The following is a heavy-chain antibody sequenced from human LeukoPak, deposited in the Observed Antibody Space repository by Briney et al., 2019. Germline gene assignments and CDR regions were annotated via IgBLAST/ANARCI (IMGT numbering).Heavy chain of an antibody. CDR1: GFTFSSYS. D-gene: IGHD6-13*01. Sequence: GGSLRLSCAASGFTFSSYSMNWVRQAPGKGLEWVSYISSSSSTIYYADSVKGRFTISRDNARNSLYLQMNSLRDEDTAVYYCARVWGIAAAGGEIEYWGQGTLVTVSS. V-gene: IGHV3-48*02. CDR2: ISSSSSTI. J-gene: IGHJ4*02. CDR3: ARVWGIAAAGGEIEY.